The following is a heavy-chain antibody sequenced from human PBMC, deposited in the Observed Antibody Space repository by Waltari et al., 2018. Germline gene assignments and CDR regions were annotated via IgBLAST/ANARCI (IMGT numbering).Heavy chain of an antibody. CDR1: GFTFRSYA. CDR3: AKDRSGSSPQIFDY. J-gene: IGHJ4*02. Sequence: EVQLVESGGDLVQPGGSLRLSCAASGFTFRSYAMNWVRQAPGKGLEGVSFISGSGGSTYYADSVKGRFTISRDNSKNTLYLQMNSLRPEDTAVYYCAKDRSGSSPQIFDYWGQGTLVTVSS. D-gene: IGHD1-26*01. CDR2: ISGSGGST. V-gene: IGHV3-23*04.